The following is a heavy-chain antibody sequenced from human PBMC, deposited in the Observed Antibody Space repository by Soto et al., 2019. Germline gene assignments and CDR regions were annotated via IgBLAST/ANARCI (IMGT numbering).Heavy chain of an antibody. D-gene: IGHD5-12*01. J-gene: IGHJ2*01. Sequence: QVQLQESGPGLVKPSETLSLTCTVSGGSISSGSFYCSWMRQPPGKGLEWIGYISHSGSTNDNPYLKRRVTISVDTSKYQFYLKLSSMPAADTAVYYCVRDPNWIYFDLWGRGTPVTVSS. V-gene: IGHV4-61*01. CDR2: ISHSGST. CDR3: VRDPNWIYFDL. CDR1: GGSISSGSFY.